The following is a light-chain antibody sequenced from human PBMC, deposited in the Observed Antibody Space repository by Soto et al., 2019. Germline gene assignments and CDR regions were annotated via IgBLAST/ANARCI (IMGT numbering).Light chain of an antibody. Sequence: EVLLTQSPATLSVSPGEKATLSCRASQRFTRNVAWYQQKPGQAPRLLIYAASTRATGIPARFSGSWSGTEFTLTISSLQSEDFAVYYCHQYNYCPPEPFGPGTKVDIK. CDR1: QRFTRN. J-gene: IGKJ1*01. CDR2: AAS. V-gene: IGKV3-15*01. CDR3: HQYNYCPPEP.